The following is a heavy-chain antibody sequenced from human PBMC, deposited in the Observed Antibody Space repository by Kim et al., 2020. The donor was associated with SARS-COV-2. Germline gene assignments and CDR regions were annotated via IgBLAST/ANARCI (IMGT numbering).Heavy chain of an antibody. D-gene: IGHD3-16*01. CDR2: ISYDGSNK. Sequence: GGSLRLSCAASGFTFSSYGMHWVRQAPGKGLEWVAVISYDGSNKYYADSVKGRFTISRDNSKNTLYLQMNSLRAEDTAVYYCAREGGVEMEGYYYYGMDVWGQGTTVTVSS. CDR1: GFTFSSYG. V-gene: IGHV3-33*05. J-gene: IGHJ6*02. CDR3: AREGGVEMEGYYYYGMDV.